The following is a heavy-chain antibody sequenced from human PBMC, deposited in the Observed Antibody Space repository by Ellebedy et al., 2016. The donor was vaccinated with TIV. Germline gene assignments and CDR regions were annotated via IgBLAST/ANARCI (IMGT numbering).Heavy chain of an antibody. CDR1: GFSFSDSY. Sequence: PGGSLRLSCAASGFSFSDSYMTWIRQAPGKGLEWVSYIGSNDRTRYYADFVKGRFTISRDNAKKSLYLQMNSLRAEDTAVYYCARALPAADYDAFDIWGQGTMVAVSS. D-gene: IGHD2-2*01. J-gene: IGHJ3*02. V-gene: IGHV3-11*01. CDR3: ARALPAADYDAFDI. CDR2: IGSNDRTR.